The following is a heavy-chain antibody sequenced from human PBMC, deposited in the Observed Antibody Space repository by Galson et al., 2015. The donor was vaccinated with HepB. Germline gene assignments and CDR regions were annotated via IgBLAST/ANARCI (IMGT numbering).Heavy chain of an antibody. D-gene: IGHD6-13*01. J-gene: IGHJ5*02. Sequence: SLRLSCAASGFTFSAYAMHWVRQAPGKGLEWVALVSSDESNKYYADSVRGRFTISRDNSRNTVYLQMHSLRTEDTAVYYCIRMGDLSGYSSTWGQGTLVTVSS. CDR2: VSSDESNK. CDR1: GFTFSAYA. CDR3: IRMGDLSGYSST. V-gene: IGHV3-30*04.